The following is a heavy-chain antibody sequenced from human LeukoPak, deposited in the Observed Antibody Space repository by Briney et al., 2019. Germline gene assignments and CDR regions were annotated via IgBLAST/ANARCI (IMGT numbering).Heavy chain of an antibody. V-gene: IGHV4-61*02. CDR2: ICSSGST. Sequence: SQTLSLTCTVSGGSISSGSYYWSWIRQPAGKGLEWLGRICSSGSTNHNPSLKSRVTISVDTSKNQFSLKLSSVTAADTAVYYCARSYYGSGSYYYFDYWGQGTLVTVSS. CDR3: ARSYYGSGSYYYFDY. D-gene: IGHD3-10*01. J-gene: IGHJ4*02. CDR1: GGSISSGSYY.